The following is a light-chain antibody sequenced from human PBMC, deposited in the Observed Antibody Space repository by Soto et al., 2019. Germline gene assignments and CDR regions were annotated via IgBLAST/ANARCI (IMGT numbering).Light chain of an antibody. CDR2: GAS. CDR3: HHYHSWPRIA. J-gene: IGKJ5*01. V-gene: IGKV3-15*01. Sequence: EIVLTQSPVTLSVSPGERATLFCRASQSASTNLAWYQHKPGQAPRLLIYGASTRATAIPARFSGSGSGTEFTITINSLESEDFAVYYWHHYHSWPRIAFGQGTRLEIK. CDR1: QSASTN.